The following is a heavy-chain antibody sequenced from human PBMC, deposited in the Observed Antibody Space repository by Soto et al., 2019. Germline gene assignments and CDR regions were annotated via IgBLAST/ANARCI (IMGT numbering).Heavy chain of an antibody. Sequence: IWVRQAPGQGLEWMGCISAYNGNTNYAQKFEGRVTITADESTSTAYMELSSLRSDDTAVYYCAREGLVLVPTTVNSDYYYYAMDVWGQGTTVTVSS. CDR2: ISAYNGNT. CDR3: AREGLVLVPTTVNSDYYYYAMDV. V-gene: IGHV1-18*01. J-gene: IGHJ6*02. D-gene: IGHD2-2*01.